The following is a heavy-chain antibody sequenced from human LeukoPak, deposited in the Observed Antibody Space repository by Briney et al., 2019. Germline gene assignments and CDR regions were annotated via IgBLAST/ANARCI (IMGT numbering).Heavy chain of an antibody. J-gene: IGHJ4*02. CDR2: ISGSGGST. CDR1: GFTFSSYA. Sequence: GTSLRLSCAASGFTFSSYAMSWVRQAPGKGLEWVSAISGSGGSTYYADSVKGRFTISRDNSKNTLYLQMNSLRAEDTAVYYCARYSSSWLVDYWGQGTLVTVSS. D-gene: IGHD6-13*01. V-gene: IGHV3-23*01. CDR3: ARYSSSWLVDY.